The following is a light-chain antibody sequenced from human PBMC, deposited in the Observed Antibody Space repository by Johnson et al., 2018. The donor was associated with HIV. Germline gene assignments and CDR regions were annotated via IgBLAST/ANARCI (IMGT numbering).Light chain of an antibody. CDR2: ENN. J-gene: IGLJ1*01. CDR1: RSNIGNNY. CDR3: GTWDSSLSTYV. Sequence: QSVLTQPPSVSAAPGQKVTISCSGGRSNIGNNYVSWYQQLPGTAPKLLIYENNKRPSGIPDLFSGSKSGTSATLGITGLQTGDEADYYCGTWDSSLSTYVFGTGTKVTVL. V-gene: IGLV1-51*02.